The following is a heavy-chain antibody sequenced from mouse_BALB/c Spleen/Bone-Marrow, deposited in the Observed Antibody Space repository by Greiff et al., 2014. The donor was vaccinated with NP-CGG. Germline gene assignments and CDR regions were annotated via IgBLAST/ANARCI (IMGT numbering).Heavy chain of an antibody. CDR1: GYTFSSYW. CDR3: ARDHFDH. J-gene: IGHJ2*01. Sequence: QVQLQQSGAELMKPGASVKISCKATGYTFSSYWIEWIKQRPGHSLEWIGEILPGSVTTNYNGRFKGKATFTADTSSNTAYMQLSSLTSEDSAVYYCARDHFDHWGPGTTLTVSS. CDR2: ILPGSVTT. V-gene: IGHV1-9*01.